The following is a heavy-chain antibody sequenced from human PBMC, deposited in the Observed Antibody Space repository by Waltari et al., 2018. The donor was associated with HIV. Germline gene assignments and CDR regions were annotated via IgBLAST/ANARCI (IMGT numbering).Heavy chain of an antibody. CDR1: GFTFSSHW. CDR3: ARDRSIAVAGFFDY. CDR2: IKQDGSEK. V-gene: IGHV3-7*04. J-gene: IGHJ4*02. Sequence: VQLVESGGGLVLPGGALRHPWCATGFTFSSHWMRWVRRAPGKGLEWVANIKQDGSEKYYVDSVKGRFTISRDNAKNSLYLQMNSLRAEDTAVYYCARDRSIAVAGFFDYWGQGTLVTVSS. D-gene: IGHD6-19*01.